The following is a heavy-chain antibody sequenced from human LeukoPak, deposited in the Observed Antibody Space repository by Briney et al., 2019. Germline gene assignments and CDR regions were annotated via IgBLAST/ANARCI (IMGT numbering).Heavy chain of an antibody. CDR3: ATAVAGTYYYYYMDV. D-gene: IGHD6-19*01. Sequence: PGGSLRLSCAASGFTFSSYSMNWVRQAPGKGLEWVSYISSSSSTIYYADSVKGRFTISRDNAKNSLYLQMNNLRAEDTAVYYCATAVAGTYYYYYMDVWGKGTTVTVSS. J-gene: IGHJ6*03. V-gene: IGHV3-48*01. CDR1: GFTFSSYS. CDR2: ISSSSSTI.